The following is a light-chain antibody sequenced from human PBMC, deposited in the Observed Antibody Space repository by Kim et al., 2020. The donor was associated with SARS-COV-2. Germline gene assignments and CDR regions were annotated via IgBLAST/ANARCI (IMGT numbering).Light chain of an antibody. J-gene: IGKJ3*01. CDR3: QQYHESPRT. CDR1: QSVVDDV. V-gene: IGKV3-20*01. CDR2: AAN. Sequence: SPGERATLSCRASQSVVDDVLAWYQQKPGQAPRLLMFAANIRATGVPDRFRGSGSGADFTLTISGLEPEDLAVYFCQQYHESPRTFGPGTKVDIK.